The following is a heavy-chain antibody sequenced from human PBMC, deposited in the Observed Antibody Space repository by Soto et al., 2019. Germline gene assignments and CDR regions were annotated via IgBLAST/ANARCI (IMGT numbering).Heavy chain of an antibody. CDR2: ISGSGGST. J-gene: IGHJ4*02. V-gene: IGHV3-23*01. CDR1: GFTFSSYA. CDR3: AKEKRSWSITGTTAFFDY. Sequence: GGSLRLSCAASGFTFSSYAMSWVRQAPGKGLEWVSAISGSGGSTYYADYEKGRFTISRDNSKNTLYLQMNSLRAEDTAVYYCAKEKRSWSITGTTAFFDYWGQGTLVTVSS. D-gene: IGHD1-7*01.